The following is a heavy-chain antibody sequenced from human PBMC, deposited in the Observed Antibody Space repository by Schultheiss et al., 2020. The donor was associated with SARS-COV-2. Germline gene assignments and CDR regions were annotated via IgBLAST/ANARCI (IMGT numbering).Heavy chain of an antibody. D-gene: IGHD5-12*01. Sequence: SETLSLTCTVSGGSISSSSYYWGWIRQPPGKGLEWIGSIYYSGSTYYNPSLKSRVTISVDTSKNQFSLKLSSVTAADTAVYYCARVEEDSGYDWGWPLGGDVWGQGTTVTVSS. J-gene: IGHJ6*02. CDR1: GGSISSSSYY. V-gene: IGHV4-39*07. CDR3: ARVEEDSGYDWGWPLGGDV. CDR2: IYYSGST.